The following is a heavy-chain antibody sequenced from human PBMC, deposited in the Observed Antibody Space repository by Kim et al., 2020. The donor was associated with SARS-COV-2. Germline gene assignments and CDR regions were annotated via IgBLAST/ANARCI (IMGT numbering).Heavy chain of an antibody. CDR3: CQWGGMDV. CDR2: ISPTGVNT. CDR1: GFTFSEFL. Sequence: GGSLRLSCAASGFTFSEFLMTWARQAPGKGLEWVSTISPTGVNTYYADSMKGRLTISRDNSKKMIFLQMNSLRAVDTALYYCCQWGGMDVWGQWITVTV. J-gene: IGHJ6*02. V-gene: IGHV3-23*01. D-gene: IGHD2-8*01.